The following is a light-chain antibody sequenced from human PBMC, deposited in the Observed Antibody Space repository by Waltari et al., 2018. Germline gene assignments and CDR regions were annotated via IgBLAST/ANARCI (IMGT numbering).Light chain of an antibody. J-gene: IGLJ1*01. V-gene: IGLV2-14*01. CDR2: GVN. Sequence: QSALTQPASVSGSPGQSITISCIGTGSDVGAYNYVPWHQQLPGKAPKVIIYGVNNRPSGVSNRFSGSKSGNTASLIIAGLQAGDEADYYCSSYTSNGTLVFGTGTKVTVV. CDR1: GSDVGAYNY. CDR3: SSYTSNGTLV.